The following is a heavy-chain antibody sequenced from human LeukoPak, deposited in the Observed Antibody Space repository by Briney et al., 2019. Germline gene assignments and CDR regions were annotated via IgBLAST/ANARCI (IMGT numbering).Heavy chain of an antibody. V-gene: IGHV3-30-3*01. CDR1: GFTFSSYA. Sequence: GGSLRLSCAVSGFTFSSYAMHWVRQAPGKGLEWVAVMSYDGSNKYYADSVKGRFTVSRDNSKNTLYLQMNTLRAEDTAVYYCASRVRGRYFDWLSKMFDYWGQGTLVTVSS. CDR2: MSYDGSNK. D-gene: IGHD3-9*01. CDR3: ASRVRGRYFDWLSKMFDY. J-gene: IGHJ4*02.